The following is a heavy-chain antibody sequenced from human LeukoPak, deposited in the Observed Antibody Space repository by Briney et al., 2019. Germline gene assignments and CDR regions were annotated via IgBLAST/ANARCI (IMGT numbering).Heavy chain of an antibody. CDR3: VKDLDDYPPSDAFDL. D-gene: IGHD5-24*01. V-gene: IGHV3-64D*06. J-gene: IGHJ3*01. CDR2: ISSNGGNT. Sequence: GGSLRLSCSASGFTFIDYPMHWVRQAPGKGLESVSTISSNGGNTHYADSVKGRFTISRDNSKNTLYLQMSSLRAEDTALYYCVKDLDDYPPSDAFDLWGQGTMVTVSS. CDR1: GFTFIDYP.